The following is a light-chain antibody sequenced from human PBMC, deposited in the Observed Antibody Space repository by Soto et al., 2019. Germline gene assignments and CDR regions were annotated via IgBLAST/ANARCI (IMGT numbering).Light chain of an antibody. Sequence: QSALTQPASVSGSPGQSITISCTGTSSDVVGYNYVSWYQQYPGKAPKVVIYEVNKRPSGISNRFSGSKSGNTASLTISGLQAEDEADYYCSSYTTGSPVFGGGTKLTVL. CDR3: SSYTTGSPV. J-gene: IGLJ3*02. V-gene: IGLV2-14*01. CDR1: SSDVVGYNY. CDR2: EVN.